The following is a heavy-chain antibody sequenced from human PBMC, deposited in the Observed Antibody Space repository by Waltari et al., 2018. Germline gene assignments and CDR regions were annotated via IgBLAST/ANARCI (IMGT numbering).Heavy chain of an antibody. Sequence: QVQLVESGGGVVQPGRSLRLSCAASGFTFSSYAMHWVRQAPGKGLEWVAVISYDGSNKYYADSVKGRFTISRDNSKNTLYLQMNSLRAEDTAVYYCAREESSGWVRSEYFQHWGQGTLVTVSS. CDR2: ISYDGSNK. D-gene: IGHD6-19*01. CDR3: AREESSGWVRSEYFQH. V-gene: IGHV3-30*01. J-gene: IGHJ1*01. CDR1: GFTFSSYA.